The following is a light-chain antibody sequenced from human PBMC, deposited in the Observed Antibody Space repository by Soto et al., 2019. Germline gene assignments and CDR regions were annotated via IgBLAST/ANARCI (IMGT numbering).Light chain of an antibody. Sequence: EIVMTQCPTTLSVSPGERATSSCGAVQSVNTNLAWYQLRPGQAPRLLVYGASIRDTGIPARFSGSGSGTDFTLTISSLEPEDFAVFYCQQYNNWPPSITFGQGTRLEIK. CDR1: QSVNTN. CDR3: QQYNNWPPSIT. CDR2: GAS. J-gene: IGKJ5*01. V-gene: IGKV3-15*01.